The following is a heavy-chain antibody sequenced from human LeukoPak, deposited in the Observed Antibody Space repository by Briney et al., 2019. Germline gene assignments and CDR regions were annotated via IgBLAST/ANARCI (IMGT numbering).Heavy chain of an antibody. V-gene: IGHV3-53*01. CDR1: GFTVSSNY. Sequence: GGSLRLSCAASGFTVSSNYMSWVRQAPGKGLEWVSAIYSGGSTYYADSVKGRFTISRDNSKNTLYLQMNSLRAEDTAVYYCARAQGGYSYGFYFDYWGQGTLVTVSS. CDR3: ARAQGGYSYGFYFDY. CDR2: IYSGGST. D-gene: IGHD5-18*01. J-gene: IGHJ4*02.